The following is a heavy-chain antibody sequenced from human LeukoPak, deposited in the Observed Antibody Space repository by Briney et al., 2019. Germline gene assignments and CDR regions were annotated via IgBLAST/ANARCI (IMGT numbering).Heavy chain of an antibody. J-gene: IGHJ5*02. Sequence: NRGASLEISSEGSGYNVTSYWIGRGRQLPGKGVEWMGIIYAGDSDTRYSPSYQGQVPISGDKSISTASLQWSSLKAPDTAMYYYARQIVWCGGGSSTSCRYNWFDPWGQGTLVTVSS. CDR3: ARQIVWCGGGSSTSCRYNWFDP. D-gene: IGHD2-2*01. CDR1: GYNVTSYW. CDR2: IYAGDSDT. V-gene: IGHV5-51*01.